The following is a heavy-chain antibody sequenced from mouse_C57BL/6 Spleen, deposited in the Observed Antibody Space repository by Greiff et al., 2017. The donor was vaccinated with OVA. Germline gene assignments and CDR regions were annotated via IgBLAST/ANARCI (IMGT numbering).Heavy chain of an antibody. CDR2: IDPSDSYT. V-gene: IGHV1-69*01. D-gene: IGHD1-1*01. CDR1: GYTFTSYW. CDR3: ARAYDGSLDY. J-gene: IGHJ2*01. Sequence: QVQLQQPGAELVMPGASVKLSCKASGYTFTSYWMHWVKQKPGQGLEWIGKIDPSDSYTNYNQKFKGKSTLTVDKSASTAYMQLSSLTSEDSAVDYCARAYDGSLDYWGQGTTLTVSS.